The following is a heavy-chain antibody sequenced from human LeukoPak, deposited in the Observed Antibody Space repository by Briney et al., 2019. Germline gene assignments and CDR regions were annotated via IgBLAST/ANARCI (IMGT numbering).Heavy chain of an antibody. D-gene: IGHD5-24*01. CDR2: INHSGST. CDR1: GGSFSGYY. J-gene: IGHJ4*02. CDR3: AREGGDGYNFFDY. Sequence: PSETLSLTCAVYGGSFSGYYWSWIRQPPGKGLEWIGEINHSGSTNYNPSLKSRVTISVDTSKNQFPLKLSSVTAADTAVYYCAREGGDGYNFFDYWGQGTLVTASS. V-gene: IGHV4-34*01.